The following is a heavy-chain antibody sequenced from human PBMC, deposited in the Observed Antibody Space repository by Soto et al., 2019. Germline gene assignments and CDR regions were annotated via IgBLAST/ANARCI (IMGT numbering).Heavy chain of an antibody. CDR1: GFTFDDYA. Sequence: GGSLRLCCAASGFTFDDYAMHWVRQAPGKGLEWVSGISWNSGSIGYADSVKGRFTISRDNAKNSLYLQMNSLRAEDTALYYCRGVAAAGTPDAFDIWGQGTMVTVSS. D-gene: IGHD6-13*01. CDR2: ISWNSGSI. V-gene: IGHV3-9*01. CDR3: RGVAAAGTPDAFDI. J-gene: IGHJ3*02.